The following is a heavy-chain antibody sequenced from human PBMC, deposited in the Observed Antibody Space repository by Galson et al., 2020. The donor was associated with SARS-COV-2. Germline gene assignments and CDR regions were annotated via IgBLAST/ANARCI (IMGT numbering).Heavy chain of an antibody. CDR1: GFIFSDHY. Sequence: GESLKISCAASGFIFSDHYMDWVRQAPGKGLEWVGRTGNKANSYTTEYAASVKGRFTVSRDDSKSSLYLQMNSLKTEDTAVYYCARESGSSSAGTYYYYGMDVWGHGTTVTVSS. V-gene: IGHV3-72*01. CDR2: TGNKANSYTT. CDR3: ARESGSSSAGTYYYYGMDV. D-gene: IGHD6-6*01. J-gene: IGHJ6*02.